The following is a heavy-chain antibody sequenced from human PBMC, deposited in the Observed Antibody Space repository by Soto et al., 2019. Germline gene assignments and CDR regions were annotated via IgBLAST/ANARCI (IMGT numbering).Heavy chain of an antibody. D-gene: IGHD3-22*01. CDR2: ISGSGGST. J-gene: IGHJ5*02. V-gene: IGHV3-23*01. CDR3: AKVGYYDSSGHNWFDP. Sequence: GGSLRLYCAVSGFTFSSYVMSWVRQAPGQGLEWVSAISGSGGSTYYADSVKGRFTISRDNSKNTLYLQMNSLRADDTAVYYCAKVGYYDSSGHNWFDPWGQGTLVTVSS. CDR1: GFTFSSYV.